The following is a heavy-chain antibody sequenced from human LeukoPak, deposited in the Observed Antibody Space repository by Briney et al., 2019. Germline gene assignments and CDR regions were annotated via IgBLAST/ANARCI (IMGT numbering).Heavy chain of an antibody. Sequence: SETLSLTCTVSGGSIDSYYWSWIRQPPGKGLEWIGYIYDRGSTKYNPSLKSRVTISVDTSKNQFSLNLSSVTAADTAVYYCARDRTGNNWFDPWGQGTLVTVSS. D-gene: IGHD1-1*01. CDR1: GGSIDSYY. CDR2: IYDRGST. J-gene: IGHJ5*01. V-gene: IGHV4-59*12. CDR3: ARDRTGNNWFDP.